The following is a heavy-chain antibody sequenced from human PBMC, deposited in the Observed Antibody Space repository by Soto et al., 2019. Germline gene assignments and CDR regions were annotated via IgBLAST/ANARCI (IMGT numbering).Heavy chain of an antibody. CDR3: AREYYSAGTH. CDR2: ISGNGGIT. CDR1: GFTFSTYW. V-gene: IGHV3-74*01. Sequence: PGGSLRLSCAASGFTFSTYWMQWVRQVPGEGLVWVSSISGNGGITTYADSVKGRFTISRDNAKNTLYLQMNGLRVEDTAIYYCAREYYSAGTHWGQGTLVTASS. J-gene: IGHJ1*01. D-gene: IGHD3-10*01.